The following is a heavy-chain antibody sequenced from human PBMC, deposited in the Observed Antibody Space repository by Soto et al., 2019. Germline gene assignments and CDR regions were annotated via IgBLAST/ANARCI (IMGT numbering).Heavy chain of an antibody. V-gene: IGHV3-15*07. CDR2: IKSKTDGGTT. Sequence: GGSLRLSCAASGFTFSNAWMNWVRQAPGKGLEWVGRIKSKTDGGTTDYAAPVKGRFTISRDDSKNTLYLQMNSLKTEDTAVYYCTTDQKWDCSSTSCYWTYYYYYGMDVWGQGTTVTVSS. D-gene: IGHD2-2*01. CDR3: TTDQKWDCSSTSCYWTYYYYYGMDV. J-gene: IGHJ6*02. CDR1: GFTFSNAW.